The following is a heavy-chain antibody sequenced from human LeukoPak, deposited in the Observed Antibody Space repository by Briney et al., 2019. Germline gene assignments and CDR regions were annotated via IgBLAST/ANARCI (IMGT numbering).Heavy chain of an antibody. Sequence: PGRSLRLSCAASGLTFDDYDMHWVRQAPGKGLEWVSGISWNSGPIGYADSVKGRFTISRDNAKNSLYLQMNSLRAEDTAVYYCARDSVHGYYDSSGYSALFDYWGQGTLVTVSS. J-gene: IGHJ4*02. CDR3: ARDSVHGYYDSSGYSALFDY. CDR2: ISWNSGPI. V-gene: IGHV3-9*01. D-gene: IGHD3-22*01. CDR1: GLTFDDYD.